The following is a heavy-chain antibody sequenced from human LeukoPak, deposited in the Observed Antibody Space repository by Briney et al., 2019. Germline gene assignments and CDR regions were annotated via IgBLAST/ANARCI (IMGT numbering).Heavy chain of an antibody. CDR2: IYTSGST. CDR3: AGGNQLLNGDYYYYMDV. D-gene: IGHD2-2*01. J-gene: IGHJ6*03. V-gene: IGHV4-4*07. CDR1: GGSVSSYY. Sequence: SETLSLTCTVSGGSVSSYYWSWIRQPAGKGLERIGRIYTSGSTNYNPSLKSRVTMSVDTSKNQFSLKLSSVTAADTAVYYCAGGNQLLNGDYYYYMDVWGKGTTVTVSS.